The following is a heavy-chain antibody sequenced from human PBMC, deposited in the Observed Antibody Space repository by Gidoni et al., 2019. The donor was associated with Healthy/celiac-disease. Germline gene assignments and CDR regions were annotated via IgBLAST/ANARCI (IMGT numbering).Heavy chain of an antibody. CDR3: VRSSRGVGLAMDV. J-gene: IGHJ6*02. CDR2: IYSTGST. V-gene: IGHV4-4*07. CDR1: GGSISNYY. D-gene: IGHD3-10*01. Sequence: QVQLQESGPGLVKPSETLSPPCTVSGGSISNYYWRCIRQPPGKGLGWSGRIYSTGSTNYNPSLKSRVTMSVDTSKNQFSLRLSSVTAADTAVYYCVRSSRGVGLAMDVWGQGTTVTVSS.